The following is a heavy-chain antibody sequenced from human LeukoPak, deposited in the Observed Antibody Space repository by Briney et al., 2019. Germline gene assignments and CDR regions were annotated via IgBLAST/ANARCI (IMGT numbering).Heavy chain of an antibody. CDR2: IYTSGST. CDR1: GYSISSGYY. Sequence: SETLSLTCTVSGYSISSGYYWSWIRQPAGKGLEWIGRIYTSGSTNYNPSLKSRVTISVDTSKNQFSLKLSSVTAADTAVYYCARQNYDILTGLDFWGQGTLVTVSS. CDR3: ARQNYDILTGLDF. D-gene: IGHD3-9*01. V-gene: IGHV4-61*02. J-gene: IGHJ4*02.